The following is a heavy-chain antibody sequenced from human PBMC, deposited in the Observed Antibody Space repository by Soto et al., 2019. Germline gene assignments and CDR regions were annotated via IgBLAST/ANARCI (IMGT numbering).Heavy chain of an antibody. Sequence: PGGSLRLSCAASGFTFSSYAMSWVRQAPGKGLEWVSAISGSGGSTYYADSVKGRFTISRDNSKNTLYLQMNSLRAEDTAVYYCAKDKDIVVVPAALYYFDYWGQGTLVTVSS. D-gene: IGHD2-2*01. CDR3: AKDKDIVVVPAALYYFDY. CDR2: ISGSGGST. J-gene: IGHJ4*02. V-gene: IGHV3-23*01. CDR1: GFTFSSYA.